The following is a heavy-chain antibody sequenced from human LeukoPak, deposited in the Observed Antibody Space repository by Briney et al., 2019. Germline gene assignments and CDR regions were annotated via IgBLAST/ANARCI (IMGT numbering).Heavy chain of an antibody. Sequence: GASVKVSCKASGGTFSSYAISWVRQAPGQGLEWMGRIIPILGIANYAQKFQGRVTITADKSTSTAYMELSSLRSEDTAVYYCARDVDTAMANGVDYWGQGTLVTVSS. CDR2: IIPILGIA. CDR3: ARDVDTAMANGVDY. CDR1: GGTFSSYA. V-gene: IGHV1-69*04. D-gene: IGHD5-18*01. J-gene: IGHJ4*02.